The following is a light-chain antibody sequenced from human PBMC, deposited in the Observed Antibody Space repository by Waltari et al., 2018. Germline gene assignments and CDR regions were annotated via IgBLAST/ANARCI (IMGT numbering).Light chain of an antibody. CDR2: DAS. CDR1: QSVGKF. V-gene: IGKV3-20*01. Sequence: CRASQSVGKFLAWYQQKPGQAPRLLIYDASIRATGIPDRFSGSWSGTDFSLTISRLEPEDFALYYCQHYVRLPVSFGQGTKVGIK. J-gene: IGKJ1*01. CDR3: QHYVRLPVS.